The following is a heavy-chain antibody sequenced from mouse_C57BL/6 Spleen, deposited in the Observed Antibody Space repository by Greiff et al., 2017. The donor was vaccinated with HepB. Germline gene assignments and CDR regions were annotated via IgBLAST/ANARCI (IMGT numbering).Heavy chain of an antibody. J-gene: IGHJ4*01. Sequence: EGQLQQSGPERGKPGAAGKISCKASGDTCTDYYMNGVKQSHGKSREGSGDINPNNGGTSYNQKFKGKATLTVDKSSSTAYMELRSLTSEDSAVYYCAREGTTVVAPYAMDYWGQGTSVTVSS. D-gene: IGHD1-1*01. CDR1: GDTCTDYY. CDR2: INPNNGGT. V-gene: IGHV1-26*01. CDR3: AREGTTVVAPYAMDY.